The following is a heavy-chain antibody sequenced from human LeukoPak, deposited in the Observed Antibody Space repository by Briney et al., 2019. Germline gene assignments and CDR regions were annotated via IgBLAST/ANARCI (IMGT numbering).Heavy chain of an antibody. CDR1: GYTFTGYY. CDR3: ARGELIRSGSYRRWFDP. D-gene: IGHD1-26*01. V-gene: IGHV1-2*02. Sequence: GASVKVSCKASGYTFTGYYMHWVRQAPGQGLEWMGWINPNSGGTNYAQKFQGRVTMTRDTSISTAYMELSRLRSDDTAVYYCARGELIRSGSYRRWFDPWAQGTLVTVSS. CDR2: INPNSGGT. J-gene: IGHJ5*02.